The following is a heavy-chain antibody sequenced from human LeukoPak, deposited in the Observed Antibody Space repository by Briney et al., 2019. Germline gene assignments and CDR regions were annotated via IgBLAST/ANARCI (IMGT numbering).Heavy chain of an antibody. V-gene: IGHV3-21*05. CDR2: ISSSGAYT. D-gene: IGHD3-22*01. Sequence: GGSLRLSCGASGFTFSSYVMSWVRQAPGKGLEWVSYISSSGAYTDHADSVKGRFTISRDNAKNSLYLRMNSLRADDTAVYYCARSPRDSSGYYYDSWGQGTLVTVSS. J-gene: IGHJ5*01. CDR1: GFTFSSYV. CDR3: ARSPRDSSGYYYDS.